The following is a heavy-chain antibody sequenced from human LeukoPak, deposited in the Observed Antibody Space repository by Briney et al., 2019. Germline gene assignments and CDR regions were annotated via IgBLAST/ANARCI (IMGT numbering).Heavy chain of an antibody. CDR1: GFTFSSYA. CDR2: ISGSGGST. CDR3: AKPKHIVVVIGWFDP. Sequence: GGSLRPSCPASGFTFSSYAMSWVRQAPGKGLEWVTAISGSGGSTYYADSVKGRFTISRDNSKNTLYLQMNSLRAEDTAVYYCAKPKHIVVVIGWFDPWGQGTLVTVSS. V-gene: IGHV3-23*01. D-gene: IGHD2-21*01. J-gene: IGHJ5*02.